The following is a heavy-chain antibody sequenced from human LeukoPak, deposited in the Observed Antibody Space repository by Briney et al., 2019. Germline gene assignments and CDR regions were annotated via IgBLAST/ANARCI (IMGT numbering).Heavy chain of an antibody. V-gene: IGHV3-30-3*01. CDR3: ARDFRWNYDSSGLDY. D-gene: IGHD3-22*01. CDR2: ISYDGSNE. CDR1: GFTFSSYA. Sequence: GGSLRLSCAASGFTFSSYAMHWVRQAPGKGLEWVAVISYDGSNEYYADSVKGRFTISRDNSKNTLYLQMNGLRAEDTAVYYCARDFRWNYDSSGLDYWGQGTLVTVSS. J-gene: IGHJ4*02.